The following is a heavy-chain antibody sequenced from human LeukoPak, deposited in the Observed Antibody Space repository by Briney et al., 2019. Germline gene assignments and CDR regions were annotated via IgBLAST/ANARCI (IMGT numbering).Heavy chain of an antibody. D-gene: IGHD3-22*01. CDR3: AKGSSGYFVDL. CDR1: GFIFNNYG. V-gene: IGHV3-23*01. Sequence: PGGALRLSCAGSGFIFNNYGLIGVGLAAGKGGEGVAAISNDGGGRNYADFVKGRFTISRDNSKNTLFLQMNSLRAQATALYYCAKGSSGYFVDLWGQGTLVTVSS. J-gene: IGHJ5*02. CDR2: ISNDGGGR.